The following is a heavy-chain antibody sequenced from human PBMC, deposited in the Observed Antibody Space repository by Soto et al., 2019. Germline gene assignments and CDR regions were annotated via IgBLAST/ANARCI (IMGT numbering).Heavy chain of an antibody. CDR3: ARDIPGVVVVAAREMDV. Sequence: QVQLQESGPGLVKPSETLSLTCSGSGGSISSDYWSWIRQPPGKGLEWIGYIDYTGSTNYNPSLKCRVTLSVDPSKNQFPLKLRSVTAEDTAVYSCARDIPGVVVVAAREMDVWGQGTTVTVSS. J-gene: IGHJ6*02. D-gene: IGHD2-15*01. CDR1: GGSISSDY. V-gene: IGHV4-59*01. CDR2: IDYTGST.